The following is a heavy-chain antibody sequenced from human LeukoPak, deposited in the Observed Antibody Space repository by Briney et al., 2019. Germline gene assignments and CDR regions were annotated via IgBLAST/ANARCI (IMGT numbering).Heavy chain of an antibody. CDR1: GGSFSGYY. J-gene: IGHJ4*02. Sequence: PSETLSLTCAVYGGSFSGYYWSWIRQPPGKGLEWIGEINHSGSTNYNPSLKSRVTISVDTSKNQFSLKLSSVTAADTAVYYCARLLTYYYDSSEEPSDYWGQGTLVTVSS. CDR3: ARLLTYYYDSSEEPSDY. V-gene: IGHV4-34*01. CDR2: INHSGST. D-gene: IGHD3-22*01.